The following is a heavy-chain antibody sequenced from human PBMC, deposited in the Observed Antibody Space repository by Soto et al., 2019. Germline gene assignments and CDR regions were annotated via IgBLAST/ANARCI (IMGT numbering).Heavy chain of an antibody. CDR3: ARQDGYYTSIDY. CDR1: GGSIGSYY. Sequence: QVQLQESDPRLVKPSETLSLTCTVSGGSIGSYYWSWIRQPPGKGLEWIGYIYYTGSTNYKPSLKSRVTISVDTSKNQFSLKLSSVTAADTAVYYCARQDGYYTSIDYWGQGTLVTVSS. D-gene: IGHD3-22*01. V-gene: IGHV4-59*01. J-gene: IGHJ4*02. CDR2: IYYTGST.